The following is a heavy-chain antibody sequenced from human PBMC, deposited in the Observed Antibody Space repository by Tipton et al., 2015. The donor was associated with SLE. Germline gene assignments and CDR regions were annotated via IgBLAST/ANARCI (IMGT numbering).Heavy chain of an antibody. V-gene: IGHV3-30*02. Sequence: GSLRLSCAASGFTFSSYGMHWVRQAPGKGLEWVAFIRYDGSNKYYADSVKGRFTISRDNSKTTLYLQMNSLRAEETAVYYCAKGDPIRADYWGQGTLVTVSS. CDR1: GFTFSSYG. J-gene: IGHJ4*02. CDR2: IRYDGSNK. D-gene: IGHD1-14*01. CDR3: AKGDPIRADY.